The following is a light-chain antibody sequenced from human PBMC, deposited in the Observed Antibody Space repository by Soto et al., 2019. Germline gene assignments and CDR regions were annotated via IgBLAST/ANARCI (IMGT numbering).Light chain of an antibody. CDR3: QQRSSWPGT. Sequence: DIVLIQSPATLSLSPGESATLSCRASQSVGSYLAWYQHKPGQAPRLLIYDASRRATGIPARFSGSGSGTDFTLTISSLEPKDFAIYYCQQRSSWPGTFGQGTKVDIK. J-gene: IGKJ1*01. CDR1: QSVGSY. CDR2: DAS. V-gene: IGKV3-11*01.